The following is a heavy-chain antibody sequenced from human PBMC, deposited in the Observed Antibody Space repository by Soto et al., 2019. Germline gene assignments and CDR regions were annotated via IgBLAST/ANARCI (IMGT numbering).Heavy chain of an antibody. CDR3: ARGREYDFWSGYYTVMSFDLLATTTYYYYGMDV. D-gene: IGHD3-3*01. Sequence: GASVKVSCKASGYTFTSYDINWVRQATGQGLEWMGWMNPNSGNTGYAQKFQGRVTMTRNTSISTAYMELSSLRSEDTAVYYCARGREYDFWSGYYTVMSFDLLATTTYYYYGMDVWGQGTTVTVSS. V-gene: IGHV1-8*01. CDR2: MNPNSGNT. CDR1: GYTFTSYD. J-gene: IGHJ6*02.